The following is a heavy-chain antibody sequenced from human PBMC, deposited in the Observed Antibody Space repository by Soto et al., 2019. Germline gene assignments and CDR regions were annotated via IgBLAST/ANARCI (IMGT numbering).Heavy chain of an antibody. CDR1: GYTFTNYF. D-gene: IGHD1-26*01. CDR2: INPSADST. J-gene: IGHJ4*02. Sequence: QVQLVQSGAEVNKPGASVKVSCKTSGYTFTNYFIHWVRQAPGQGLERMGIINPSADSTNYAQKFQGRVTVTRDTATSTLYMELRSLRSADTAVYFCAREYGGSRVFDYWGQGTVVTVSS. V-gene: IGHV1-46*01. CDR3: AREYGGSRVFDY.